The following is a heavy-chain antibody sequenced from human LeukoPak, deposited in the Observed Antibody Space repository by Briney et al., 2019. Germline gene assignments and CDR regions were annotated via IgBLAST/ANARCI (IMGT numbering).Heavy chain of an antibody. V-gene: IGHV1-24*01. J-gene: IGHJ6*02. Sequence: ASVKVSCKVSGYTLTELSMHWVRQAPGKGLEWMGGFDPEDGETIYAQKFQGRVTMTEDTSTDTAYMELSSLRSEDTAVYYCATDLSNRYIRFDYYYGMDVWGQGTTVTVSS. CDR2: FDPEDGET. D-gene: IGHD2-2*02. CDR1: GYTLTELS. CDR3: ATDLSNRYIRFDYYYGMDV.